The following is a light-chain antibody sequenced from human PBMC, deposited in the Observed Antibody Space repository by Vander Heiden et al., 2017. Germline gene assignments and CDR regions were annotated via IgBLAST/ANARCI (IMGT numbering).Light chain of an antibody. Sequence: QSALTQPASVSGSPGQSITISCTGTSSDVGSYNLVSWYQHHPGKAPKLMIYEGSKRPSGVSNRFSGSKSGNTASLTISGLQAEDEADYYFCSYAGSNVVFGGGTKLTVL. CDR3: CSYAGSNVV. J-gene: IGLJ2*01. CDR2: EGS. V-gene: IGLV2-23*01. CDR1: SSDVGSYNL.